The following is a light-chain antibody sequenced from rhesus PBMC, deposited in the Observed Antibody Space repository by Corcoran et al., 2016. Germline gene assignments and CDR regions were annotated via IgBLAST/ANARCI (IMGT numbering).Light chain of an antibody. CDR2: EVS. V-gene: IGLV2-32*02. CDR1: NSDIGGYNY. CDR3: SSHAGSDTYYV. Sequence: QAALTQPPSVSGSPGQSVTISCTGTNSDIGGYNYVSWYRQHPGTAPKVIISEVSKRASGVSDRFSGSKSGNTASLTISGLQAEDEADYFCSSHAGSDTYYVFGSGTRLTVL. J-gene: IGLJ1*01.